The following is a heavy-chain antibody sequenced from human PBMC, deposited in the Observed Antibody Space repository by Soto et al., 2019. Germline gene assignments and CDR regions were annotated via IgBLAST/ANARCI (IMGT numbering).Heavy chain of an antibody. CDR1: GFTFSMYG. J-gene: IGHJ4*02. V-gene: IGHV3-30*18. Sequence: QVQLVESGGGAVQPGRSLRLSCAASGFTFSMYGMHWVRQAPGKGLEWVALISSDGSNKYYVDSVKGRFTISRDNSKSTLYLQMNSLRPEDTAMYYCAKGLDYYDSSGHYYGGPDYWGQGTLVTVSS. CDR2: ISSDGSNK. D-gene: IGHD3-22*01. CDR3: AKGLDYYDSSGHYYGGPDY.